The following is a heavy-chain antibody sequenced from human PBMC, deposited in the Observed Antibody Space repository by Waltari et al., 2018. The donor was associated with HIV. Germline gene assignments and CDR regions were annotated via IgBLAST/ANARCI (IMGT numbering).Heavy chain of an antibody. V-gene: IGHV3-74*01. CDR2: IKRDGGSR. J-gene: IGHJ4*02. CDR1: GFSVRNHW. Sequence: VQLVESGGGSIKTGGSLRLSCAASGFSVRNHWMDWVRQGPGKGRVWVAQIKRDGGSRNYADAVKGRFVNSRDNARNSVYLQLNNLKVEDTAVYFCARASHYIEFSTFDGDYYFDFWGRGTRVAVSS. D-gene: IGHD3-3*02. CDR3: ARASHYIEFSTFDGDYYFDF.